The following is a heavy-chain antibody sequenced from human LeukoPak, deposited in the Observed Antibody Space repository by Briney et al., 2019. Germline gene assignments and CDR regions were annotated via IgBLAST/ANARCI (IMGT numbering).Heavy chain of an antibody. V-gene: IGHV1-69*13. CDR2: IIPSFGTA. CDR1: GRTFSRYA. CDR3: ARALPVAGRSPFDY. J-gene: IGHJ4*02. D-gene: IGHD6-19*01. Sequence: ASGEVCCTASGRTFSRYAISWVRQAPGQGVEWMGGIIPSFGTASHAQKVQGRLTISAAPSTDIAYMELSSRRSEDMAVYYCARALPVAGRSPFDYWGQGTLVTVSS.